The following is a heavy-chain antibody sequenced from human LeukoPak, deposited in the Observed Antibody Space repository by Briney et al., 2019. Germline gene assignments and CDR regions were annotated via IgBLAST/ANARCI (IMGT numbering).Heavy chain of an antibody. J-gene: IGHJ4*02. V-gene: IGHV3-74*01. CDR1: GFTFSSSW. CDR2: INSDGSDT. Sequence: GGSLRLSCAASGFTFSSSWMHWVRQAPGKGLVWVSRINSDGSDTTYADSVKGRFTISRDNAKNTLYLQMSSLRAEDTAVYYCASGYCSSTSCFYWGQGTLVTVSS. CDR3: ASGYCSSTSCFY. D-gene: IGHD2-2*03.